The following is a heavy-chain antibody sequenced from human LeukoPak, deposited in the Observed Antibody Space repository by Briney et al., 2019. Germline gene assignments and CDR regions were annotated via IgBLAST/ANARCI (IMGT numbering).Heavy chain of an antibody. CDR3: ARRSSGWYQDY. V-gene: IGHV5-51*01. Sequence: GESLQISCKGSGYRFTSYWIGWVRQMPGKGLEWMGIIYSGDSDTRYSPSFQGQVTISADKSTSTAYLQWSSLKASDTAMYYCARRSSGWYQDYWGQGTLVTVSS. CDR1: GYRFTSYW. D-gene: IGHD6-19*01. CDR2: IYSGDSDT. J-gene: IGHJ4*02.